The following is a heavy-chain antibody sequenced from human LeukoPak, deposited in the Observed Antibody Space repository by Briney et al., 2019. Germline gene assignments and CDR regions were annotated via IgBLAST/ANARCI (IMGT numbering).Heavy chain of an antibody. V-gene: IGHV4-34*01. CDR3: ARKRGYSYGIYGY. CDR2: INHSGST. D-gene: IGHD5-18*01. CDR1: GGSFSGYY. Sequence: SETLSLTCAVYGGSFSGYYWSWIRHPPGKGLEWIGEINHSGSTNYNPSLKSRVTISVDTSKNQFSLKLSSVTAADTAVYYCARKRGYSYGIYGYWGQGTLVTVSS. J-gene: IGHJ4*02.